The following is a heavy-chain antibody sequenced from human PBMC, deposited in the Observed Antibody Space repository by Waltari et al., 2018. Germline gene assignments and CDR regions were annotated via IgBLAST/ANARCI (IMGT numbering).Heavy chain of an antibody. J-gene: IGHJ4*02. CDR3: ARFCSATNCYWSFDY. CDR1: GASRTNSY. D-gene: IGHD2-21*02. V-gene: IGHV4-59*01. Sequence: QVQLQESGPGLVKPSETLSLTCTVSGASRTNSYRGWARQPPGKGLEWIGFVHQNGKTKYNPALKSRVTMSVDTPKKQFSLKLSSVTAVDTAVYYCARFCSATNCYWSFDYWGQGLLVTVSS. CDR2: VHQNGKT.